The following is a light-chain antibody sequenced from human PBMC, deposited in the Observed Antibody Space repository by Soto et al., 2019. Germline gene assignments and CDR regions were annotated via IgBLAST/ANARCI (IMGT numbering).Light chain of an antibody. CDR2: GAS. V-gene: IGKV3-15*01. CDR3: QQYNQWPRT. J-gene: IGKJ1*01. Sequence: EIVMTQSPATLSVSPGERATLSCRASQSISSDLAWYQQPPGQAPRLLIYGASTRATGIPARFSGSGSGTEFTLAISSLQSEDFAVYFCQQYNQWPRTFGQGTKVDIK. CDR1: QSISSD.